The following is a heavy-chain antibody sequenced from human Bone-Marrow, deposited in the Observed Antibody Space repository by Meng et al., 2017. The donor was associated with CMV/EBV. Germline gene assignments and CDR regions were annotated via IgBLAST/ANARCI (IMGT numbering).Heavy chain of an antibody. CDR3: ARNTAMAHYGMDV. V-gene: IGHV3-74*01. Sequence: GGSLRLSCAASGFTFSSYWMHWVRQAPGKGLVWVSRINSDGSSTSYADSVKGRFTISRDNSKNTLYLQMNSLRAEDTAVYYCARNTAMAHYGMDVWGQGTTVTVSS. CDR2: INSDGSST. CDR1: GFTFSSYW. J-gene: IGHJ6*02. D-gene: IGHD5-18*01.